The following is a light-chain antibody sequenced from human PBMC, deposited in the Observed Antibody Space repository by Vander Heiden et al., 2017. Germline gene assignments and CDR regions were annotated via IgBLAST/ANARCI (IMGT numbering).Light chain of an antibody. CDR3: QQYGSALAIT. CDR1: QSVSSSY. J-gene: IGKJ5*01. Sequence: EIVLTQSPGTLSLSPGERATLSCRASQSVSSSYLAWYQQKPGQAPRLLIYGASSRATGLPDRFSGSGSGTDFTLTISRLEPEDFAVYYCQQYGSALAITFGQGTRLEMK. V-gene: IGKV3-20*01. CDR2: GAS.